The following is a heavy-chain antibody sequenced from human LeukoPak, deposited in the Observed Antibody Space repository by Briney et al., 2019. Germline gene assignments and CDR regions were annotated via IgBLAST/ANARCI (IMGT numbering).Heavy chain of an antibody. Sequence: GGSLRLSCSTSGFKFSSYSMNWVRQAPGKGLEWVSSISPSGNYMHFADSVKGRFTVSRDNAHSTLYLQMSSLQVQDTALYYCVRDETGGEVYKYWGQGTLITVSS. D-gene: IGHD2-21*01. CDR2: ISPSGNYM. CDR3: VRDETGGEVYKY. J-gene: IGHJ4*02. CDR1: GFKFSSYS. V-gene: IGHV3-21*06.